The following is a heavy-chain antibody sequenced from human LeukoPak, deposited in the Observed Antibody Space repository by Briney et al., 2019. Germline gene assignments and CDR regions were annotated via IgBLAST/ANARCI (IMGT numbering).Heavy chain of an antibody. V-gene: IGHV1-2*02. Sequence: RASVKVSCKASGYTFTGYYMHWVRQAPGQGLEWMGWINPNSGGTNYAQKFQGRVTMTRDTSISTAYMELSRLRSDDTAVYYCARFPDYYDSSGPGSGYWGQGTLVTVSS. J-gene: IGHJ4*02. CDR3: ARFPDYYDSSGPGSGY. CDR1: GYTFTGYY. D-gene: IGHD3-22*01. CDR2: INPNSGGT.